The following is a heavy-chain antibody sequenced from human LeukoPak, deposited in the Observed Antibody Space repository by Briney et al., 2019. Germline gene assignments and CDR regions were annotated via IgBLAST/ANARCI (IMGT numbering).Heavy chain of an antibody. D-gene: IGHD3-10*01. Sequence: GGSLRLSCAASGFTVSNSYMTWVRRAPGKGLEWVSAIHSGGTIFYADSVKGRFTISRDNPKNTLYLQMNSLRADDTAMYYCARDYYGSGKDWGQGTLVTVSS. CDR3: ARDYYGSGKD. CDR2: IHSGGTI. J-gene: IGHJ4*02. CDR1: GFTVSNSY. V-gene: IGHV3-53*01.